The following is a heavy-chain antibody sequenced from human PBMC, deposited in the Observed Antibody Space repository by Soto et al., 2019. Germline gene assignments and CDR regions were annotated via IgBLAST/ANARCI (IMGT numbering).Heavy chain of an antibody. D-gene: IGHD2-15*01. Sequence: QLQLRESGPGLVQPSGTLSLTCDVSGDSLTNNHWWSWVRQAPGKGLEWIGEIWHTGRPNYNPSPKGRVAISIDESKNQFSLKLSSVTAADTAVYYCVRDSRTGCSSINCYMHWGQGTLVTVSS. CDR1: GDSLTNNHW. CDR3: VRDSRTGCSSINCYMH. J-gene: IGHJ4*02. V-gene: IGHV4-4*02. CDR2: IWHTGRP.